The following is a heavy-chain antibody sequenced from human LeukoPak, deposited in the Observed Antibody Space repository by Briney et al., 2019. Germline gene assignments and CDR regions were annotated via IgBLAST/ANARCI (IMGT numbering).Heavy chain of an antibody. CDR2: INPSGGST. J-gene: IGHJ2*01. Sequence: ASVKVSCTASGYTFTSYYMHWVRQAPGQGLEWMGIINPSGGSTSYAQKFQGRVTMTRDMSTSTVYMELSSLRSEDTAVYYCARDGGIAAAGTSGYFDLWGRGTLVTVSS. CDR1: GYTFTSYY. V-gene: IGHV1-46*01. D-gene: IGHD6-13*01. CDR3: ARDGGIAAAGTSGYFDL.